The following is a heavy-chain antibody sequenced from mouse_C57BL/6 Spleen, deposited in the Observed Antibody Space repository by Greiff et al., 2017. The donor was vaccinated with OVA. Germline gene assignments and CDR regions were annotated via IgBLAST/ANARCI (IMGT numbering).Heavy chain of an antibody. V-gene: IGHV1-74*01. J-gene: IGHJ4*01. CDR1: GYTFTSYW. Sequence: QVQLQQPGAELVKPGASVKVSCKASGYTFTSYWMHWVKQRPGQGLEWIGRIHPSDSDTNYNQQFKGKAILTVDKSSSPAYMQLSSLTSEDSAVYYCASFITTVVATPMDYWGQGTSVTVSS. D-gene: IGHD1-1*01. CDR2: IHPSDSDT. CDR3: ASFITTVVATPMDY.